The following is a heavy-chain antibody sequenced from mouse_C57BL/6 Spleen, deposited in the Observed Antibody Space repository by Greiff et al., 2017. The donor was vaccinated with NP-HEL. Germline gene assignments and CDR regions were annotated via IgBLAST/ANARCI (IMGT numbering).Heavy chain of an antibody. Sequence: QVQLKQPGAELVRPGSSVKLSCKASGYTFTSYWMDWVKQRPGQGLEWIGNIYPSDSETHYNQKFKDKATLTVDKSSSTAYMQLSSLTSEDSSVYYCARELREAMDYWGQGTSVTVSA. V-gene: IGHV1-61*01. J-gene: IGHJ4*01. CDR2: IYPSDSET. D-gene: IGHD1-1*01. CDR1: GYTFTSYW. CDR3: ARELREAMDY.